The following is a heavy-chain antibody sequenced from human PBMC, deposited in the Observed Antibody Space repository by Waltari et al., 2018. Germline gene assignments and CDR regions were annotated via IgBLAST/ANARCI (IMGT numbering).Heavy chain of an antibody. V-gene: IGHV4-4*02. CDR2: VHGSGRT. D-gene: IGHD2-15*01. Sequence: QLQESGPGLVKPSGTLSLLCAVSGDSMSRTYWGSWVRQTPGKGLEWIGQVHGSGRTNYNPSFAGRVTMSLDTSAYHFALKLTSATAADTALYFCARDRGRGLYLDTWGQGTLVTVSP. CDR3: ARDRGRGLYLDT. J-gene: IGHJ4*02. CDR1: GDSMSRTYW.